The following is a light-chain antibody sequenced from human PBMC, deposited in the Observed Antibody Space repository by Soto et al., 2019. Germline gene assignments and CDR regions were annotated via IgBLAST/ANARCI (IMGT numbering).Light chain of an antibody. CDR1: NSNIGAGYD. J-gene: IGLJ2*01. CDR2: GNI. Sequence: QSALTQPPSVSGAPGQRVTVSCTGSNSNIGAGYDVHWYQHLPGTAPKLLIYGNINRPPGVPDRFSGAKSGTSASLAITGLQAEDEADYYCQSYDTSLSGVVFGGGTKLTVL. V-gene: IGLV1-40*01. CDR3: QSYDTSLSGVV.